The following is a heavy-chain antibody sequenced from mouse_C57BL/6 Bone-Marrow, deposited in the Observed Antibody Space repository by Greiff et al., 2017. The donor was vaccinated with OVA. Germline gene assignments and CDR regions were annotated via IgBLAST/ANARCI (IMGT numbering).Heavy chain of an antibody. Sequence: QVQLKESGAELVRPGTSVKVSCKASGYAFTNYLIEWVKQRPGQGLEWIGVINPGSGGTNYNEKFKGKATLTADKSSSTAYMQLSSLTSEDSAVYFCARRTVVATDWYFDVWGTGTTVTVSS. CDR1: GYAFTNYL. CDR2: INPGSGGT. CDR3: ARRTVVATDWYFDV. D-gene: IGHD1-1*01. J-gene: IGHJ1*03. V-gene: IGHV1-54*01.